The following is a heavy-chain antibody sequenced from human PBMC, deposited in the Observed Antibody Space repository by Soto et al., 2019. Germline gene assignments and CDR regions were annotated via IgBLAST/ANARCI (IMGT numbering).Heavy chain of an antibody. CDR3: ARDSGSPPFDY. CDR2: IIPILGIA. CDR1: GGTFSSYT. Sequence: QVQLVHSGAEVKKPGSSVKVSCKASGGTFSSYTISWVRQAPGQGLEWMGRIIPILGIANYAQKFQGRVTITADKSTSTAYMELSSLRSEDTAVYYCARDSGSPPFDYWGQGTLVTVSS. D-gene: IGHD3-10*01. J-gene: IGHJ4*02. V-gene: IGHV1-69*04.